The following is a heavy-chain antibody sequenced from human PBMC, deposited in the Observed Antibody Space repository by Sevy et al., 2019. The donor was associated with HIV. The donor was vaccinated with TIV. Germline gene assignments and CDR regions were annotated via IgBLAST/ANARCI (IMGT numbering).Heavy chain of an antibody. CDR3: ARVRGYDYVWVSYRPLRYFDY. Sequence: WETLSLTCAVSGYSISSGYYWGWTRQPPGKGLEWIGSLYHSGSTYYNPSLKSRVTISVDTSKNQFSLKLSSVTAADTAMYSCARVRGYDYVWVSYRPLRYFDYWGQGTLVTVSS. CDR2: LYHSGST. J-gene: IGHJ4*02. D-gene: IGHD3-16*02. V-gene: IGHV4-38-2*01. CDR1: GYSISSGYY.